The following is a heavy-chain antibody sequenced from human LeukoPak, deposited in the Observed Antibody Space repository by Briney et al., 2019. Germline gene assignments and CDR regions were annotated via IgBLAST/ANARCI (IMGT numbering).Heavy chain of an antibody. CDR3: ARPGGYSPVGS. D-gene: IGHD5-18*01. CDR1: GGSISSGGYS. CDR2: IYYSGST. Sequence: SETLSLTCAVSGGSISSGGYSWSWIRQPPGKGLEWIGSIYYSGSTYYNPSLKSRVTISVDTSKNQFSLKLSSVTAADTAVYYCARPGGYSPVGSWGQGTMVTVSS. V-gene: IGHV4-39*01. J-gene: IGHJ3*01.